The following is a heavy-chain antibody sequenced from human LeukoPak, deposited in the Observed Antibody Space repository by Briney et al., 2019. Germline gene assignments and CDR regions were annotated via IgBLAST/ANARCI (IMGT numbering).Heavy chain of an antibody. V-gene: IGHV4-31*03. CDR1: GGSISNGDHY. Sequence: SETLSLTCTVSGGSISNGDHYWSWIRQHPGKGLEWIGHIYYSGSTYYNPSLKSRGIISVETSKNQFSLKLSSVTAADTAVYYCARSHDHLWGNYPDYWGQGTLVTVSS. CDR3: ARSHDHLWGNYPDY. D-gene: IGHD3-16*02. CDR2: IYYSGST. J-gene: IGHJ4*02.